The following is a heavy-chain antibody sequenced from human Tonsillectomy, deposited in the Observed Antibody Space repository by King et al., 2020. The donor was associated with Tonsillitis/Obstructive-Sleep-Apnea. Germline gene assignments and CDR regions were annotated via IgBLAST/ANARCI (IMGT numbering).Heavy chain of an antibody. CDR1: GYTFTRYA. D-gene: IGHD5-24*01. CDR2: INAGTGNT. Sequence: QLVQSGAEVKKPGASVKVSCKASGYTFTRYAMHWVRQAPGQRLEWMGWINAGTGNTKYSQKFQGRVTITRDTSASTAYLELSSLRSEDTAVYYCARDQSTITEYRPFYHYYSYMDVWGKGTTVTVSS. V-gene: IGHV1-3*01. CDR3: ARDQSTITEYRPFYHYYSYMDV. J-gene: IGHJ6*03.